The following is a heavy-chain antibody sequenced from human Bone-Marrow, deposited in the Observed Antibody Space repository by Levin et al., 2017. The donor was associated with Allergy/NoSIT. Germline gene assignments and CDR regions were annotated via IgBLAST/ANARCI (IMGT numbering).Heavy chain of an antibody. D-gene: IGHD4-17*01. J-gene: IGHJ6*02. CDR3: AKDLGTTVTTALHYYDHSVDV. CDR1: GFTFSSYA. V-gene: IGHV3-23*01. CDR2: ISGSGGST. Sequence: PGGSLRLSCAASGFTFSSYAMSWVRQAPGKGLEWVSAISGSGGSTYYADSVKGRFTITRDNSKNTLYLQMNSLRAEDTAVYYCAKDLGTTVTTALHYYDHSVDVWGPGTTVTVSS.